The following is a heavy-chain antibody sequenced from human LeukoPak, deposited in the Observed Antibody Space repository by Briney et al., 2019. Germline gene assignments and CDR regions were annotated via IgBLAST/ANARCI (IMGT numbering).Heavy chain of an antibody. Sequence: SETLSLTCTVSGDSISNSYYWGWIRQPPEKGLEWIGNIYYSGTAYYHPSLQSRVTMSIDTSKNQISLKLTSVTAADTAVYYCSRDPGITSSGRFDPWGQGTLVTVSS. CDR1: GDSISNSYY. CDR3: SRDPGITSSGRFDP. CDR2: IYYSGTA. V-gene: IGHV4-39*07. D-gene: IGHD1-26*01. J-gene: IGHJ5*02.